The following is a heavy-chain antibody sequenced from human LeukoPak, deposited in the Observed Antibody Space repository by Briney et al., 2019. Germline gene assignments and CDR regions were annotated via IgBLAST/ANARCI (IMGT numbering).Heavy chain of an antibody. CDR1: GYSFTSNW. Sequence: LGESLKISCKASGYSFTSNWISWLRQMPAKGLEWWGFIYPGDCDTRYSPSVQGQVTISADKSNSTAYLQWSSLRASDTAMYYCARHLCSGGSCREDYWGQGTLVTVSS. V-gene: IGHV5-51*01. CDR3: ARHLCSGGSCREDY. D-gene: IGHD2-15*01. CDR2: IYPGDCDT. J-gene: IGHJ4*02.